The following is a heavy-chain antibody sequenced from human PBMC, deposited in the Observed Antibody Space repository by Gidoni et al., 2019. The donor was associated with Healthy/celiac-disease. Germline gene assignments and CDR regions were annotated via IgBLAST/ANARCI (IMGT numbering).Heavy chain of an antibody. D-gene: IGHD2-21*02. Sequence: QVQLVQSGAEVKKPGASVKVSCKASGYTFTSYAMHWVRQAPGQRLDWMGWINAGNGNTKYSQKFQGRVTITRDTSASTAYMELSSLRSEDTAVYYCARVGALPKGFDYWGQGTLVTVSS. CDR1: GYTFTSYA. J-gene: IGHJ4*02. CDR3: ARVGALPKGFDY. V-gene: IGHV1-3*01. CDR2: INAGNGNT.